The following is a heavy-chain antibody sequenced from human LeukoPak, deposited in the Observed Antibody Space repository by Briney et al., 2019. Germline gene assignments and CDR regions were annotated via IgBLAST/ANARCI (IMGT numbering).Heavy chain of an antibody. V-gene: IGHV3-23*01. Sequence: GGSLRLSCAASGFTFSSYAMSWVRQAPGKVLECLLAGSGGGTTTYYAYSVKGRITLSRDNSKNTLYLEMNSLRAEDTAVHYSAKVYSTFSPRISCGSGRSYTGDYWGQGTLVTVSS. J-gene: IGHJ4*02. CDR3: AKVYSTFSPRISCGSGRSYTGDY. CDR2: GSGGGTTT. D-gene: IGHD3-10*01. CDR1: GFTFSSYA.